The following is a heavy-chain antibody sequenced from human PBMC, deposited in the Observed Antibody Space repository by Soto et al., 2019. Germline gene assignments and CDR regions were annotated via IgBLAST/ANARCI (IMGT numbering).Heavy chain of an antibody. V-gene: IGHV3-66*01. J-gene: IGHJ4*02. CDR2: IYSGGST. D-gene: IGHD3-16*01. CDR1: GFTVSTKY. CDR3: ARDPWAADY. Sequence: EVQLVESGGGLVQPGGSLRLSCAASGFTVSTKYMSWVRQAPGKGLEWVSVIYSGGSTFYADSVRRRFTISRDNSKHTVNLQMNSLRAEDTAVYYCARDPWAADYWGQGTLVTVSS.